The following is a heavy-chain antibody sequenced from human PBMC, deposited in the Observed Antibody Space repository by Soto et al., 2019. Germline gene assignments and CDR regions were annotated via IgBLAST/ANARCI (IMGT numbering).Heavy chain of an antibody. CDR2: IYRGGST. CDR3: ARGRFGGLGAIFADY. Sequence: EVQLVNSGGGLVQPGGSLRLSCAASGFTVSNNYMSWVRQAPGEGLEWVSVIYRGGSTYYADSVKDRFTISRDNSENTLYLQMSSLRAENTAVYYCARGRFGGLGAIFADYWGQGTLVTVSS. CDR1: GFTVSNNY. V-gene: IGHV3-66*01. J-gene: IGHJ4*02. D-gene: IGHD3-3*01.